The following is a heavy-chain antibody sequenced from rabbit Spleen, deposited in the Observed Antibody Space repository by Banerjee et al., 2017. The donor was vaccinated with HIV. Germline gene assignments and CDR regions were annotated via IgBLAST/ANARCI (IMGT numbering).Heavy chain of an antibody. CDR3: ARDTGTSFSTYGMDL. D-gene: IGHD8-1*01. CDR1: GFSFNSGYD. J-gene: IGHJ6*01. CDR2: IYAGSSGNT. Sequence: QSLEESGGGLVKPGASLTLTRKASGFSFNSGYDMCWVRQAPGKGLEWIACIYAGSSGNTYSATWAKGRLTISKTSSTTVTLQMTSLTAADTATYFCARDTGTSFSTYGMDLWGPGTLVTVS. V-gene: IGHV1S40*01.